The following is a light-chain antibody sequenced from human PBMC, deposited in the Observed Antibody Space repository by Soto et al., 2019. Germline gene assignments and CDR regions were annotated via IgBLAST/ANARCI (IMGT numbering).Light chain of an antibody. CDR3: QLYGNSRRT. CDR1: QSVSSSY. V-gene: IGKV3-20*01. Sequence: EIVLTQSPGTLSLSPGERATLSCRASQSVSSSYLAWYQQKPGQAPRLFIYGASSRATGIPDRFSGSGSGTDFTLTISRLEPEDFAVYYCQLYGNSRRTVGQGTKVDIK. J-gene: IGKJ1*01. CDR2: GAS.